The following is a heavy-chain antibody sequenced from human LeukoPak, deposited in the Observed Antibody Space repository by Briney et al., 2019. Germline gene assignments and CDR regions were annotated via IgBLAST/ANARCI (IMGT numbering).Heavy chain of an antibody. CDR2: IYYGGST. D-gene: IGHD3-22*01. CDR1: GGSISSSTYY. Sequence: SETLSLTCTVSGGSISSSTYYWGWIRQPPGKGLEWIGSIYYGGSTYYNPSLKSRVTISVDRSKNQFSLKLSSVTAADTAVYYCARESYYAGSYKADYWGQGTLVTVSS. V-gene: IGHV4-39*07. CDR3: ARESYYAGSYKADY. J-gene: IGHJ4*02.